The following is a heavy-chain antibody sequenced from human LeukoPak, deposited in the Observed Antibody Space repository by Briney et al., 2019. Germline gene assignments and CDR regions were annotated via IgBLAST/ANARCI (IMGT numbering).Heavy chain of an antibody. CDR2: IYPGDSDT. J-gene: IGHJ3*02. V-gene: IGHV5-51*01. D-gene: IGHD1-26*01. CDR1: GYRFTSYW. Sequence: GESLKISCKGSGYRFTSYWIGWVRQLPGKGLEWMGIIYPGDSDTRYSPSFQGQVTISADKSISTAYLQWSSLKASDTAMYYCARPKRGARTAFDIWGQGTMVTVSS. CDR3: ARPKRGARTAFDI.